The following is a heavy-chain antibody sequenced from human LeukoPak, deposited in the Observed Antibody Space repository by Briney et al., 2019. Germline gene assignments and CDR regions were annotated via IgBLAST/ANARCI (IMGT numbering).Heavy chain of an antibody. Sequence: SQTLSLTCAISGDSVSSNNAAWNWIRQSPSRGLEWLGRTYYRSALYNDFAVSVKSRISITPDTSKNQFSLQLNYVTPEDTAVYYCARDRAPGTGEFGPWGQGTLVTVSS. V-gene: IGHV6-1*01. CDR1: GDSVSSNNAA. CDR2: TYYRSALYN. CDR3: ARDRAPGTGEFGP. J-gene: IGHJ5*02. D-gene: IGHD1-14*01.